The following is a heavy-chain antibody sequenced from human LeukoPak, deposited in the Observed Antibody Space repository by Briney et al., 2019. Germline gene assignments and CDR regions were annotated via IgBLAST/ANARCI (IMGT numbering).Heavy chain of an antibody. D-gene: IGHD2-21*02. CDR1: GFTFSSYG. CDR2: IRYDGSNK. J-gene: IGHJ4*02. V-gene: IGHV3-30*02. CDR3: ARDGARLAYCGGDCYRGFDY. Sequence: GGSLRLSCAASGFTFSSYGMHWVRQAPGKGLEWVAFIRYDGSNKYYADSVKGRFTISRDNSKNTLYLQMNSLRAEDTAVYYCARDGARLAYCGGDCYRGFDYWGQGTLVTVSS.